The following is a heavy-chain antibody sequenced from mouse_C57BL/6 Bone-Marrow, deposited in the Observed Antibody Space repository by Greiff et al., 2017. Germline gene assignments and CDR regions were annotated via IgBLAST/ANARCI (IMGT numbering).Heavy chain of an antibody. J-gene: IGHJ4*01. V-gene: IGHV14-4*01. D-gene: IGHD2-5*01. CDR3: TTGGYSNYVSMDY. CDR2: LDPENGDT. CDR1: GFNIKDDY. Sequence: VQLQQSGAELVRPGASVKLSCTASGFNIKDDYMHWVKQRPEQGLEWIGWLDPENGDTAYASKFQGKATITADTSSNTAYLQLSSLTSEDTAVYYCTTGGYSNYVSMDYWGQGTSVTVSS.